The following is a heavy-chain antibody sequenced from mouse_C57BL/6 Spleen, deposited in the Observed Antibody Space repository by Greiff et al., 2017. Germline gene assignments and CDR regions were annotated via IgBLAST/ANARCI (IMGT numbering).Heavy chain of an antibody. V-gene: IGHV14-2*01. CDR2: IDPEDGDT. Sequence: VQLQQSGAELVKPGASVKLSCTASGFNITDYYMHWVKQRTEQGLEWIGRIDPEDGDTKYAPKFQGKATITADTSSNTAYLQLSRLTSEDTADYYVASITTVVEYYLDYWGQGTTLTVSS. J-gene: IGHJ2*01. D-gene: IGHD1-1*01. CDR1: GFNITDYY. CDR3: ASITTVVEYYLDY.